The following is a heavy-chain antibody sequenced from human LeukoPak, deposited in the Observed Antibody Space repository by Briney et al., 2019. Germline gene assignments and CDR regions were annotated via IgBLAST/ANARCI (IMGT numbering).Heavy chain of an antibody. CDR2: IYYSGST. J-gene: IGHJ5*02. CDR1: GGSISSYY. Sequence: SETLSLTCTVSGGSISSYYWSWIRQPPGKGLEWIGYIYYSGSTNYNPSLKSRVTISVDTSKNQFSLKLSSVTAADTAVYYCARDLSAAAGNGWFDPWGQGTLVTVS. D-gene: IGHD6-13*01. V-gene: IGHV4-59*01. CDR3: ARDLSAAAGNGWFDP.